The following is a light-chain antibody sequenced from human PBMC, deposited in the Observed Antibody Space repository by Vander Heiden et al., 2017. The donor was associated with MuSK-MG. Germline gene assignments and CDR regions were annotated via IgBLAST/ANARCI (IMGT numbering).Light chain of an antibody. Sequence: IQMSPSPSSLSASVGDRVTINCRASQSISSQLNWYQQKPGKAPKFLIYEASSLQSGVPSRFSGSGSVTDFTLTISSLQPEDFATYYCQQSYSTPYTFGQGTKLEIK. CDR2: EAS. CDR1: QSISSQ. V-gene: IGKV1-39*01. CDR3: QQSYSTPYT. J-gene: IGKJ2*01.